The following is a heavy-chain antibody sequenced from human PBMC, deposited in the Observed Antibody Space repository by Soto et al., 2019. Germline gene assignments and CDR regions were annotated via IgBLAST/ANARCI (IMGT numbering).Heavy chain of an antibody. J-gene: IGHJ4*02. D-gene: IGHD1-26*01. CDR3: TRDSLVGPSWGRYFDS. CDR1: GFTFSAHY. CDR2: IKNKANSYTT. Sequence: EVQLVESGGGLVQPGGSLRLSCAASGFTFSAHYMDWVRQAPGKGLEWVGRIKNKANSYTTEYAASVEGRFTISREDSQNSLYLQMNSPKTAHTAVYYWTRDSLVGPSWGRYFDSWGQGSQVAVAS. V-gene: IGHV3-72*01.